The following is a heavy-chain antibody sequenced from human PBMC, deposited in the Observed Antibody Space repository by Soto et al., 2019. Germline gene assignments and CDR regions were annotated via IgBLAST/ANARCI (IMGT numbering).Heavy chain of an antibody. CDR2: IWHDGSQK. CDR1: GLTFTKYG. CDR3: ARDWGDWDFCGGGGGCVGDY. J-gene: IGHJ4*02. D-gene: IGHD3-3*01. V-gene: IGHV3-33*01. Sequence: QVQLVESGGGVVQPGTSLRLSCATSGLTFTKYGFHWVRQSPGKGLEWVAFIWHDGSQKYYADSVKGRFTISRDSSKENGFLEMKRLGGGEPAGYYCARDWGDWDFCGGGGGCVGDYWGQGTMVTVSS.